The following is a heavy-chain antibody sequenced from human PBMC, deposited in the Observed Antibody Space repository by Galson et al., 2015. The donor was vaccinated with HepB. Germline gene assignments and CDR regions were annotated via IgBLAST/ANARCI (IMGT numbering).Heavy chain of an antibody. D-gene: IGHD2-15*01. CDR1: GFTFTSCD. Sequence: SLRLSCAASGFTFTSCDMRWVRQAPGKGLEWVSGISGSGRNTYYADSVKDRFTISKDNSKNTLYLQMNSLRVEDTAIYYCAKQRSTWYSPLDNWGRGTLVTISS. CDR3: AKQRSTWYSPLDN. J-gene: IGHJ4*02. CDR2: ISGSGRNT. V-gene: IGHV3-23*01.